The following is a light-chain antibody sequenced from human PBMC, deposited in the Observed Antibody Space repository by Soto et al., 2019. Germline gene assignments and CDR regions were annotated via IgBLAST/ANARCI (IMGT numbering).Light chain of an antibody. J-gene: IGKJ3*01. V-gene: IGKV1-27*01. Sequence: DIQMTQSPSSLSASVGDRVTITCRASQGISNYLAWYQQKPGKVPKLLIYAASTLQSGVPSRFSGSGSGTDFTLTISSLQPEDVATYYCQKYNRASPITFGTGTKVDIK. CDR1: QGISNY. CDR3: QKYNRASPIT. CDR2: AAS.